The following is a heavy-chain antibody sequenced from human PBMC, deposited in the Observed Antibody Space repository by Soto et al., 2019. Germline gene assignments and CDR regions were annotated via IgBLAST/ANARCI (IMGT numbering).Heavy chain of an antibody. D-gene: IGHD6-13*01. J-gene: IGHJ4*02. Sequence: PSETLSLTCAVYGGSFSGYYWSWIRQPPGKGLEWIGEINHSGSTNYNPSLKSRVTISVDTSKNQFSLKLSSVTAADTAVYYCAIPGYSSSWYYLFDYWSQGTLVTVSS. CDR3: AIPGYSSSWYYLFDY. CDR2: INHSGST. V-gene: IGHV4-34*01. CDR1: GGSFSGYY.